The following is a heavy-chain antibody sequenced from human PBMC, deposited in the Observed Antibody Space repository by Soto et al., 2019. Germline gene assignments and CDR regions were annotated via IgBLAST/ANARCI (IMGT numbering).Heavy chain of an antibody. D-gene: IGHD2-2*01. J-gene: IGHJ5*02. CDR3: ASEYCSRTSCLNWFDP. V-gene: IGHV3-48*01. CDR1: GFTFSSYS. Sequence: EVQLVESGGGLVQPGGSLRLSCAASGFTFSSYSMNWVRQAPGKGLEWVSYISSSSSTIYYADSVKGRFTISRDNAKNSLYLQKNSLRAEDTAVYYCASEYCSRTSCLNWFDPWGQGTLVTVSS. CDR2: ISSSSSTI.